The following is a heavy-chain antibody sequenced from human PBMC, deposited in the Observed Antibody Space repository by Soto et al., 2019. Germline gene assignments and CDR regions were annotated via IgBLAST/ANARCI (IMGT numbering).Heavy chain of an antibody. D-gene: IGHD3-22*01. J-gene: IGHJ6*02. Sequence: PGESLKISCKGSGYSFTSYWIGWVRQMPGKGLEWMGIIYPGDSDTRYSPSFQGQVTISADKSISTAYLQWSSLKASDTAMYYCAIRRVVTGYYYGMAVWGQGTTVTVSS. V-gene: IGHV5-51*01. CDR1: GYSFTSYW. CDR3: AIRRVVTGYYYGMAV. CDR2: IYPGDSDT.